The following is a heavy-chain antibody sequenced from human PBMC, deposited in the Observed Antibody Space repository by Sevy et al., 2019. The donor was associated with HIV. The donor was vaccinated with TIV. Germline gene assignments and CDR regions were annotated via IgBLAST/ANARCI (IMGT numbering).Heavy chain of an antibody. V-gene: IGHV3-33*01. J-gene: IGHJ4*02. CDR1: GFTFSSYG. CDR2: IWYDGSNK. Sequence: GGSLRLSCAASGFTFSSYGMHWVRQAPGKGLEWIAVIWYDGSNKLYAESVKGRFTISRDDSKNTLYLQMNSLRAEDTAEYYCARGGGLNYYDTSAYHPFDYWGQGTLVTVSS. CDR3: ARGGGLNYYDTSAYHPFDY. D-gene: IGHD3-22*01.